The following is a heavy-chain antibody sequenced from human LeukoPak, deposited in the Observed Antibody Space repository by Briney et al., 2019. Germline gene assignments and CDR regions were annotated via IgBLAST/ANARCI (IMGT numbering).Heavy chain of an antibody. J-gene: IGHJ5*02. CDR1: GYTFTVYY. CDR3: ATSGQWLVLDSFDP. Sequence: ASVKVSCKASGYTFTVYYMHWVRHAPGQGLEWMGWINPNSGGTNYAQKFQGRVTMTRDTSISTAYMELSRLRSDDTAVYYCATSGQWLVLDSFDPWGQGTLVTVSS. CDR2: INPNSGGT. D-gene: IGHD6-19*01. V-gene: IGHV1-2*02.